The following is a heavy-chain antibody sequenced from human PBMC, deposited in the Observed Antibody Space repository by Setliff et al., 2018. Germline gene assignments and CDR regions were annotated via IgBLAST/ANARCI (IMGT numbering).Heavy chain of an antibody. CDR2: IYASGST. D-gene: IGHD2-21*02. V-gene: IGHV4-59*12. CDR3: ARGFDVCGGGACYTDGPYYFDY. J-gene: IGHJ4*02. Sequence: SETLSLTCAVYGGSFSTYFSNWIRQPPGKGLEWIGYIYASGSTNHNPSLKSRVTISVDTSKNQFSLKLSSVTAADTAVYYCARGFDVCGGGACYTDGPYYFDYWGLGTLVTVSS. CDR1: GGSFSTYF.